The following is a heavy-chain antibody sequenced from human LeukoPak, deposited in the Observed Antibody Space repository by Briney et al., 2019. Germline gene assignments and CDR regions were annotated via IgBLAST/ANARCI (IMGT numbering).Heavy chain of an antibody. D-gene: IGHD1-26*01. J-gene: IGHJ4*02. CDR3: AGGISGSYGLLFDN. Sequence: SETLSLTCTVSGGSISSYYWSWIRQPAGKGLEWIGRIYTSGSTNYNPSLKSRVTMSVDTPKNQFSLKLSSVTAADTAVYYCAGGISGSYGLLFDNWAQGTLVTVS. CDR2: IYTSGST. CDR1: GGSISSYY. V-gene: IGHV4-4*07.